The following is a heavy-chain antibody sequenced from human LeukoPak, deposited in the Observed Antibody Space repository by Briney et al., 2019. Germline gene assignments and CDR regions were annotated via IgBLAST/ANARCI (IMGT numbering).Heavy chain of an antibody. J-gene: IGHJ6*03. CDR3: ARETGTTGYYYMDV. Sequence: GGSLRLSCAASGFTFSSYGMSWVRQAPGKGLEWVSAISGSGGSTYYADSVKGRFTISRDNSKNTLYLQMNSLRAEDTAVYYCARETGTTGYYYMDVWGKGTTVTVSS. CDR2: ISGSGGST. V-gene: IGHV3-23*01. CDR1: GFTFSSYG. D-gene: IGHD1-1*01.